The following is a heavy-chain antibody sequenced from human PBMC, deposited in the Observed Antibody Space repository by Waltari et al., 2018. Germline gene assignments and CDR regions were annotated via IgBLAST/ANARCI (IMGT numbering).Heavy chain of an antibody. J-gene: IGHJ5*02. CDR3: ARGQYWSGGSCYSPDWFDP. V-gene: IGHV7-4-1*02. Sequence: QVQLVQSGSELKKPGASVKVSCKASGYTFTSYAMNWVRQAPGQGLEWMGWINTNTGNPTYAQGFTGRFVFSLDTSVITAYLQISSLKAEDTAVYYCARGQYWSGGSCYSPDWFDPWGQGTLVTVSA. CDR2: INTNTGNP. CDR1: GYTFTSYA. D-gene: IGHD2-15*01.